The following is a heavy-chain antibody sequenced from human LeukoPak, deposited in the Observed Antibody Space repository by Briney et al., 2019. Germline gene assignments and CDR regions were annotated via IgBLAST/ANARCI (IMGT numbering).Heavy chain of an antibody. J-gene: IGHJ4*02. V-gene: IGHV1-18*01. D-gene: IGHD3/OR15-3a*01. CDR2: ISAYNGNT. CDR3: ARGGVFGLVIPYFDY. Sequence: ASVKVSCKASGYTFTSYGISWVRQAPGQGLEWMGWISAYNGNTNYAQKFQGRVTITRNTSISTAYMELSSLRSEDTAVYYCARGGVFGLVIPYFDYWGQGTLVTVSS. CDR1: GYTFTSYG.